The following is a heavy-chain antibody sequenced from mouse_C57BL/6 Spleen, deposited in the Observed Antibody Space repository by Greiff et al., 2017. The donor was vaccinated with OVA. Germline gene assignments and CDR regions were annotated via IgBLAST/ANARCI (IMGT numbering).Heavy chain of an antibody. V-gene: IGHV1-69*01. CDR2: LDPSDSYT. CDR3: ARSARLRQAPYYFDY. Sequence: VQLQQPGAELVMPGASVKLSCKASGYTFTSYWMHWVKQRPGPGLEWIGELDPSDSYTNYNQKFKGKSTLTVDKSSSTAYMQLSSLTSEDSAVYYCARSARLRQAPYYFDYWGQGTTLTVSS. D-gene: IGHD1-2*01. CDR1: GYTFTSYW. J-gene: IGHJ2*01.